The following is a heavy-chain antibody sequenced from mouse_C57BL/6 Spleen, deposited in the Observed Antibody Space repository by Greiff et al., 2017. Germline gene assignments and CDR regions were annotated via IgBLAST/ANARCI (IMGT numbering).Heavy chain of an antibody. V-gene: IGHV1-82*01. CDR1: GYAFSSSW. CDR3: ARTYYGSSFYWYFDV. J-gene: IGHJ1*03. CDR2: IYPGDGDT. Sequence: QVQLKESGPELVKPGASVKISCTASGYAFSSSWMNWVKQRPGKGLEWIGRIYPGDGDTNYNGKFKGKATLAADKSSSTAYMQLSNLTSEDSAVYFCARTYYGSSFYWYFDVWGTGTTVTVSS. D-gene: IGHD1-1*01.